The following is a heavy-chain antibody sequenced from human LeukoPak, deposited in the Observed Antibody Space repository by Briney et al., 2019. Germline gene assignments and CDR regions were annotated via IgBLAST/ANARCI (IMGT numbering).Heavy chain of an antibody. CDR3: AKASYCSGGSCILDY. CDR2: IYGSGGST. Sequence: GGSLRLSCAAPGFTFSSYAMSWVRQAPGKGLEWVSGIYGSGGSTYYADSVKGRFTISRDNSKNTLYLQMNSLRAEDTAVYYCAKASYCSGGSCILDYWGQGTLVTVSS. D-gene: IGHD2-15*01. J-gene: IGHJ4*02. V-gene: IGHV3-23*01. CDR1: GFTFSSYA.